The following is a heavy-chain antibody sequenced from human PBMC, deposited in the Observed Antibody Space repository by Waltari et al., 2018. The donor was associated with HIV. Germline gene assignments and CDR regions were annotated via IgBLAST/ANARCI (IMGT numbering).Heavy chain of an antibody. CDR2: IYPGDSDT. J-gene: IGHJ3*02. Sequence: EVQLVQSGAEVKKPGESLKISCKGYGYSFTSYWIGWVRQMPGKGLEWMGFIYPGDSDTRYSPSFQGQVTISADKSISTAYLQWSSLKASDTAMYYCARHQDYDSSAPYRGAFDIWGQGTMVTVSS. CDR1: GYSFTSYW. CDR3: ARHQDYDSSAPYRGAFDI. D-gene: IGHD3-22*01. V-gene: IGHV5-51*01.